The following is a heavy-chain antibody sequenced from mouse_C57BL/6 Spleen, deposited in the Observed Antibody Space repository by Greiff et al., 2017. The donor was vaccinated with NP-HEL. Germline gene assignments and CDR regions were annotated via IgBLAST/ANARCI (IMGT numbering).Heavy chain of an antibody. J-gene: IGHJ3*01. V-gene: IGHV1-85*01. CDR3: ARSVYYDYDGFAY. D-gene: IGHD2-4*01. Sequence: VKLQESGPELVKPGASVKLSCKASGYTFTSYDINWVKQRPGQGLEWIGWIYPRDGSTKYNEKFKGKATLTVDTSSSTAYMELHSLTSEDSAVYFCARSVYYDYDGFAYWGQGTLVTVSA. CDR2: IYPRDGST. CDR1: GYTFTSYD.